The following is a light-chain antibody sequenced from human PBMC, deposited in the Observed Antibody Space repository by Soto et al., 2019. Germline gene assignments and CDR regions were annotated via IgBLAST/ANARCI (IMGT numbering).Light chain of an antibody. CDR1: SSNIGAGYD. CDR2: GNN. Sequence: QSVLTQPPSVSGAPGQRVTISCTGSSSNIGAGYDVHWYQQLPGTAPKLLIYGNNNRPSGVPDRFSGSKSGTSASLAITGLQAEDEADHYCQSYDSSLSGWVFGGGTKVTVL. J-gene: IGLJ3*02. V-gene: IGLV1-40*01. CDR3: QSYDSSLSGWV.